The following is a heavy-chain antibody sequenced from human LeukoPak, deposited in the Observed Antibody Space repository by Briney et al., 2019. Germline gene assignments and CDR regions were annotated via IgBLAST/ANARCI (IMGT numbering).Heavy chain of an antibody. CDR2: IYYSGST. CDR1: GGSISSYC. D-gene: IGHD5-24*01. CDR3: VDGYNYDY. V-gene: IGHV4-59*01. J-gene: IGHJ4*02. Sequence: PSETLSLTCTVSGGSISSYCWSWIRQPPGKGLEWIGYIYYSGSTNYNPSLKSRVTISVDTSKNQFSLKLSSVTAADTAVYYCVDGYNYDYWGQGTLVTVSS.